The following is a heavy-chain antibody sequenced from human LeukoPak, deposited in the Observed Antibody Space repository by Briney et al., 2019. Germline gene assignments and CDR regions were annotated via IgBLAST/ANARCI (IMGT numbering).Heavy chain of an antibody. V-gene: IGHV1-69*04. Sequence: SVKVSCKASGGTFSSYAISWVRQAPGQGLEWMGRIIPILGIANYAQKFQGRVTITADKSTSTAYMELSSLRSEDTAVYYCGRAAVGTEYYFDYWGQGTLVTVSS. CDR3: GRAAVGTEYYFDY. CDR2: IIPILGIA. CDR1: GGTFSSYA. D-gene: IGHD1-26*01. J-gene: IGHJ4*01.